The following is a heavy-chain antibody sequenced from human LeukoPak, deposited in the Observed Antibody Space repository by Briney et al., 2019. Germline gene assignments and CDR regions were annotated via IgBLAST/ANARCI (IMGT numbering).Heavy chain of an antibody. J-gene: IGHJ4*02. CDR3: AREKNRSLGYSYGLGY. D-gene: IGHD5-18*01. Sequence: SVKVSCKASGGTFSSYAISWVRQAPGQGLEWMGGIIPIFGTANYAQKFQGRVTITADESTSTAYMELSSLRSEDTAVYYCAREKNRSLGYSYGLGYWGQGTLVTVSS. V-gene: IGHV1-69*13. CDR2: IIPIFGTA. CDR1: GGTFSSYA.